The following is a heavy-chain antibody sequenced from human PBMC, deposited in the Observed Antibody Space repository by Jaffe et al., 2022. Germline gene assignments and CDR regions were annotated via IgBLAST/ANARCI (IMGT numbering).Heavy chain of an antibody. CDR2: INPSGGST. D-gene: IGHD5-12*01. CDR3: ARVYGGYVGENWFDP. Sequence: QVQLVQSGAEVKKPGASVKVSCKASGYTFTSYYMHWVRQAPGQGLEWMGIINPSGGSTSYAQKFQGRVTMTRDTSTSTVYMELSSLRSEDTAVYYCARVYGGYVGENWFDPWGQGTLVTVSS. V-gene: IGHV1-46*03. CDR1: GYTFTSYY. J-gene: IGHJ5*02.